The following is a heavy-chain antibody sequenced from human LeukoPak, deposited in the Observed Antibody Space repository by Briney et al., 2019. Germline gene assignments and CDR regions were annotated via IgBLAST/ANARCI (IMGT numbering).Heavy chain of an antibody. V-gene: IGHV1-46*01. CDR1: GYTFTTYY. CDR3: ARGGTEQLSPPFDS. J-gene: IGHJ4*02. CDR2: INPSGGST. Sequence: ASVKVSCKASGYTFTTYYMHWVRQAPGQGLEWMAMINPSGGSTNYAQKFQGRVTMTRDTSTSTAYMELSSLRSGDTALYYCARGGTEQLSPPFDSWGQGTLVTVSS. D-gene: IGHD6-13*01.